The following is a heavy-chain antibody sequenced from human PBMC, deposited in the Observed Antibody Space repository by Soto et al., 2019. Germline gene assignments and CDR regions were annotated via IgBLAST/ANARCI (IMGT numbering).Heavy chain of an antibody. CDR1: GYTFTSYG. J-gene: IGHJ4*02. CDR3: ERDKGYYYSWSGYRSYYFDY. CDR2: ISAYNGNT. V-gene: IGHV1-18*04. D-gene: IGHD3-3*01. Sequence: QVQLVQSGAEVKKPGASVKVSCKASGYTFTSYGISWVRQAPGQGLEWMGWISAYNGNTNSAQNLQDRVTMTTDTYTNGDYMEMRSLRSDDTAVYYCERDKGYYYSWSGYRSYYFDYWGQGTLVTVSS.